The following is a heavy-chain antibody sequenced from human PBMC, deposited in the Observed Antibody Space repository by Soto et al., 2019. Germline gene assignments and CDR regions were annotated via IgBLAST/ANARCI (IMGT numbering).Heavy chain of an antibody. CDR3: ARGGSTAEITDLAFYI. Sequence: SETLSLTCTVSGGFVSSGGFSWTWVRQPPGKGLEFIAYIYHTGGAYYNPSLKIRTSISIDTSKNHFSLKLTSLTAADTAVYYCARGGSTAEITDLAFYIWGPETEVTVSS. V-gene: IGHV4-61*03. CDR2: IYHTGGA. CDR1: GGFVSSGGFS. J-gene: IGHJ3*02. D-gene: IGHD2-21*02.